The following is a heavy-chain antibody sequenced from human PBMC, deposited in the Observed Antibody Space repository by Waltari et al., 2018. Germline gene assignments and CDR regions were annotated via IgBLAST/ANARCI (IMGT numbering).Heavy chain of an antibody. J-gene: IGHJ5*02. Sequence: QVQLVQSGAEVKKPGASIIISCRTSGYTFTDYYMHWVRQAPGQGLEWMECINPRSGDTKDAQKFQGRVTLTRDTSMNTAYMEVRSLRFDDTAVYYCSRFDPGLKRQPVGIDPWGQGTLIIVSS. V-gene: IGHV1-2*02. CDR2: INPRSGDT. CDR3: SRFDPGLKRQPVGIDP. CDR1: GYTFTDYY. D-gene: IGHD7-27*01.